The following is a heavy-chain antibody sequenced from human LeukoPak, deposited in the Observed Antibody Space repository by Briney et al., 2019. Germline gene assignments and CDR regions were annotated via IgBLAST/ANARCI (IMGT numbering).Heavy chain of an antibody. J-gene: IGHJ3*02. D-gene: IGHD3-22*01. CDR2: IYSGGST. Sequence: GGSLRLSCAASGFTVSSNYMSWVRQAPGKGLEWVSVIYSGGSTYYADSVKGRFTISRDNSENTLYLQMNSLRAEDTAVYYCASFLGYYDSSGYYPFDIWGQGTMVTVSS. V-gene: IGHV3-53*01. CDR3: ASFLGYYDSSGYYPFDI. CDR1: GFTVSSNY.